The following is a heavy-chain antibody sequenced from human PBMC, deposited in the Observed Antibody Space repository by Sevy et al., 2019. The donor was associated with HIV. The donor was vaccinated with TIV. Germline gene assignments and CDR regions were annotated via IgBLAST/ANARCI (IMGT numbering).Heavy chain of an antibody. CDR1: GFTFSSYA. Sequence: GGSLRLSCAASGFTFSSYAMHWVRQAPGKGLEWVAVISYDGSNKYYADSVKGRFTISRDNSKNTLYLQMNSLRAEDTAVYYCARGRIVVVPTALTWFDPWGQGTLVTVSS. CDR3: ARGRIVVVPTALTWFDP. J-gene: IGHJ5*02. D-gene: IGHD2-2*01. V-gene: IGHV3-30-3*01. CDR2: ISYDGSNK.